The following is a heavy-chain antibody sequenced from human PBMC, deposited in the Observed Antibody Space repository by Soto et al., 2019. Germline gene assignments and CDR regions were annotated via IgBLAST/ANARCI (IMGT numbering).Heavy chain of an antibody. Sequence: HVQLVQSGTEVKKPGASVRVSCMVSGYPFTTYYIHWVRQAPGQGLEWMGWIDPRSGGTVYEQKFQGRVTMSRDRSISTVYMDLSGLTSDDTALYYCATDDYGSFPYWGQGSLVTVSS. CDR1: GYPFTTYY. J-gene: IGHJ4*02. D-gene: IGHD1-26*01. CDR3: ATDDYGSFPY. CDR2: IDPRSGGT. V-gene: IGHV1-2*02.